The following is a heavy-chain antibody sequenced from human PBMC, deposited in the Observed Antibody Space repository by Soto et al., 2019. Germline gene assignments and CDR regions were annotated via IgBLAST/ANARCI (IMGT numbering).Heavy chain of an antibody. CDR1: GFTFSSYG. D-gene: IGHD6-19*01. CDR2: ISYDGSNK. Sequence: GGSLRLSCAASGFTFSSYGMHWVRQAPGKGLEWVAVISYDGSNKYYADSVKGRFTISRDNSKNTLYLQMNSLRAEDTAVYYCAKSPAIAVAAPVGDYWGQGTLVTVSS. J-gene: IGHJ4*02. V-gene: IGHV3-30*18. CDR3: AKSPAIAVAAPVGDY.